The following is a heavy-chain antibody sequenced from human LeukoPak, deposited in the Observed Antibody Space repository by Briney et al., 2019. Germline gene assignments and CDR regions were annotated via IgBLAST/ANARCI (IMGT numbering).Heavy chain of an antibody. CDR1: GGTFSSYA. CDR2: IIPIFGTA. J-gene: IGHJ4*02. D-gene: IGHD2-21*01. CDR3: ARGSGLYCGGDCYNY. V-gene: IGHV1-69*15. Sequence: SVKVSCKASGGTFSSYAISWVRQAPGQGLEWMGRIIPIFGTANYAQKFQGRVTITADESTSAAYMELSSLRSEDTAVYYCARGSGLYCGGDCYNYWGQGTLVTVSS.